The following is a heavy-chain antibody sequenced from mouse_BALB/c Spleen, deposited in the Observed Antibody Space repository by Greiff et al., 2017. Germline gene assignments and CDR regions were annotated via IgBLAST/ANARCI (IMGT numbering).Heavy chain of an antibody. D-gene: IGHD1-1*01. CDR2: ISYSGST. CDR3: ARYYYGSSYEYFDY. J-gene: IGHJ2*01. Sequence: EVKLMESGPSLVKPSQTLSLTCSVTGDSFTSGYLNWIRKFPGNKLEYMGYISYSGSTYYNPSLKRRISITRDTSKNQYYLQLNSVTTDDTATYYCARYYYGSSYEYFDYWGQGTTLTVSS. V-gene: IGHV3-8*02. CDR1: GDSFTSGY.